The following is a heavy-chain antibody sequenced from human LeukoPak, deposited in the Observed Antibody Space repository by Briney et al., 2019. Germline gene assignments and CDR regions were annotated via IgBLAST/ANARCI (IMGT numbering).Heavy chain of an antibody. CDR2: IHYSGST. D-gene: IGHD3-22*01. CDR3: ARHVQYDSSGSDAFDI. J-gene: IGHJ3*02. Sequence: SETLSLTCTVSGGSISSYYWSWIRQPPGKGLEWIGHIHYSGSTNYNPSLKSRVTISVDKSKNQFSLKLSSVTAADTAVYYCARHVQYDSSGSDAFDIWGQGTMVTVSS. V-gene: IGHV4-59*08. CDR1: GGSISSYY.